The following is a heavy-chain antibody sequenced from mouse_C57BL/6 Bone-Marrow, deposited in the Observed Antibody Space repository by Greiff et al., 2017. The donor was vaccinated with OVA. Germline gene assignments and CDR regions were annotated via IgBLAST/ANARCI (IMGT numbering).Heavy chain of an antibody. D-gene: IGHD2-5*01. J-gene: IGHJ3*01. CDR3: TTHSNYPAWFAY. CDR1: GFNIKDDY. V-gene: IGHV14-4*01. CDR2: IDPENGDT. Sequence: EVQLQQSGAELVRPGASVKLSCTASGFNIKDDYMHWVKQRPEQGLAWIGWIDPENGDTEYASKFQGKATITADTSSNTAYLQLSSLTSEDTAVYYCTTHSNYPAWFAYWGQGTLVTVSA.